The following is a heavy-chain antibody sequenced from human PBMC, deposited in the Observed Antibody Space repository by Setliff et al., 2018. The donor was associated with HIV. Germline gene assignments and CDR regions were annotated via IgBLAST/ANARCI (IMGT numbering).Heavy chain of an antibody. CDR1: GYTFPTYG. J-gene: IGHJ6*02. CDR2: ISPYNGHT. Sequence: ASVKVSCKTSGYTFPTYGISWVRQAPGHGLEWMGWISPYNGHTKYAQTFQGRVTMTIDTSTNSAYMELWSLRSDDTAVYFCARLGSGWSDSYYYAMDVWGQGTTVTVSS. D-gene: IGHD6-19*01. V-gene: IGHV1-18*01. CDR3: ARLGSGWSDSYYYAMDV.